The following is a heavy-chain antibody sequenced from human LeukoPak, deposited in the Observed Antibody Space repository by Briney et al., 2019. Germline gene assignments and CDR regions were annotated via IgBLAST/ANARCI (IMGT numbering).Heavy chain of an antibody. CDR3: ARVRLLWSGEGYNWFDP. Sequence: AASVKVSCKASGYTFTSYGISWVRQAPGQGLEWMGWISAYNGNTNYAQKLQGRVTMTTDTSTSTAYMELRSLRSDDTAVYYCARVRLLWSGEGYNWFDPWGQGTLVTVSS. CDR2: ISAYNGNT. V-gene: IGHV1-18*04. J-gene: IGHJ5*02. CDR1: GYTFTSYG. D-gene: IGHD3-10*01.